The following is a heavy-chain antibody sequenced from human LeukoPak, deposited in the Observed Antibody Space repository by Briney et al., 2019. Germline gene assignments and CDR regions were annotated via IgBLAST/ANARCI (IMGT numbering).Heavy chain of an antibody. D-gene: IGHD3-10*01. CDR1: GFTFWSYS. CDR2: ICRRSSYI. V-gene: IGHV3-21*01. CDR3: ARHLPYNYYGSGSYYTAIDY. Sequence: GGSLRLSCSASGFTFWSYSMNCVRQAPGKGLEVGSSICRRSSYIYYADSVKGRFTISSENAKHSLYLQMTSLRAEDTAVYYCARHLPYNYYGSGSYYTAIDYWGQGTLVTVSS. J-gene: IGHJ4*02.